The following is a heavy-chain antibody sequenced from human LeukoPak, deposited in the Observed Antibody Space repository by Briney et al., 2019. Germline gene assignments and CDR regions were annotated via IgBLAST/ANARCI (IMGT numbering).Heavy chain of an antibody. CDR1: GFTFSSYG. V-gene: IGHV3-33*01. CDR2: IWYDGSNK. D-gene: IGHD5-18*01. Sequence: PGRSLRLSCSASGFTFSSYGMHWVRQAPGKGLEWVAVIWYDGSNKYYADSVKGRFTISRDNSKNTLYLQMNSLRAGDTAVYYCARDGGYSYGTAYWFDYWGQGTLVTVSS. CDR3: ARDGGYSYGTAYWFDY. J-gene: IGHJ4*02.